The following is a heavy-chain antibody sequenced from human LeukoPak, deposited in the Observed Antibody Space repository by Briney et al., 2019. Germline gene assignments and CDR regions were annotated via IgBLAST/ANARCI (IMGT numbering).Heavy chain of an antibody. CDR1: GGTFSSYA. D-gene: IGHD6-6*01. CDR2: IIPIFGTA. V-gene: IGHV1-69*01. CDR3: ARAPYSSSSNFDY. J-gene: IGHJ4*02. Sequence: EASVKVSCKASGGTFSSYAISWVRQAPGQGLEWMGGIIPIFGTANYAQKFQGRVTITADESTSTAYMELSSLRSKDTAVYYCARAPYSSSSNFDYWGQGTLVTVSS.